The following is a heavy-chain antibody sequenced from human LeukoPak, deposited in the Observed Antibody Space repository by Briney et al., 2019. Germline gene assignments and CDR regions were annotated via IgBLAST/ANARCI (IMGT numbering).Heavy chain of an antibody. V-gene: IGHV3-21*01. J-gene: IGHJ4*02. CDR1: GFTLSSYS. D-gene: IGHD6-13*01. Sequence: KSGGPLTLSCAASGFTLSSYSMNGVRQARGKGPEWVSSISSGSSYIYYADSVKGRFTISKDNARNSLYLQMNSLRAEDTAVYYCARDPTVAEAWWGQGTLVTVSS. CDR2: ISSGSSYI. CDR3: ARDPTVAEAW.